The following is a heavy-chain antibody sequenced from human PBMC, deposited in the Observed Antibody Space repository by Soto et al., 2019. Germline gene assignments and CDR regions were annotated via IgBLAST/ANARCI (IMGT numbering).Heavy chain of an antibody. Sequence: PGGSLRLSCRTSGFTLSDYDMSWFRQAPGKGLEWVGFTRSKTYGGTAEYAASVKGRFSISRDDSKTIAYLQMNSLKTEDTAVYYCTRSSTVGSLDYWGQGTLVTVSS. D-gene: IGHD3-10*01. J-gene: IGHJ4*02. CDR3: TRSSTVGSLDY. CDR1: GFTLSDYD. CDR2: TRSKTYGGTA. V-gene: IGHV3-49*03.